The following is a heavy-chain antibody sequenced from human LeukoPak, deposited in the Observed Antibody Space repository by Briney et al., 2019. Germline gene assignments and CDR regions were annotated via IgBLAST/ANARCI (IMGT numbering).Heavy chain of an antibody. D-gene: IGHD5-18*01. CDR1: GFTFSDYY. J-gene: IGHJ4*02. V-gene: IGHV3-11*01. CDR3: ARSRFRIQLWLRGYYFDY. CDR2: ISSSGSTI. Sequence: GGSLRLSCAASGFTFSDYYMSWIRQAPGKGLGWVSYISSSGSTIYYADSVKGRFTISRDNAKNSLYLQMNSLRAEDTAVYYCARSRFRIQLWLRGYYFDYWGQGTLVTVSS.